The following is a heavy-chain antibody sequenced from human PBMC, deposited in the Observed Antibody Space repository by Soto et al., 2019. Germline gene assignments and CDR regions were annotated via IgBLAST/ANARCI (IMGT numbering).Heavy chain of an antibody. CDR1: GGAISSSSYF. V-gene: IGHV4-39*01. D-gene: IGHD2-15*01. J-gene: IGHJ4*02. Sequence: SETLSHTCTVSGGAISSSSYFWGWIRQPPGKGLEWIGSIYYSGSTYYNPSLKSRVTISVDTSKNQFSLKLSSVTAADTAVYYCAIRIKGYFDYWGQGTLVTVSS. CDR3: AIRIKGYFDY. CDR2: IYYSGST.